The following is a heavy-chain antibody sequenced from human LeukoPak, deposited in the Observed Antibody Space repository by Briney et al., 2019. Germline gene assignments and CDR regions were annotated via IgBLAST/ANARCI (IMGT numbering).Heavy chain of an antibody. CDR2: ISGSGGST. V-gene: IGHV3-23*01. CDR1: GFPFSRYA. CDR3: AKDSGIVGATGY. D-gene: IGHD1-26*01. Sequence: GGSLRLSCAASGFPFSRYAMPWVRQAPGKGLEWVSAISGSGGSTYYADSVKGRFTISRDNSKNTLYLQMNSLRAEDTAVYYCAKDSGIVGATGYWGQGTLVTVSS. J-gene: IGHJ4*02.